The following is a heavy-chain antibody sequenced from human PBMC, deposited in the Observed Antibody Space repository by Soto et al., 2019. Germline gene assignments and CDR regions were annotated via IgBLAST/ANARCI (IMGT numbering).Heavy chain of an antibody. CDR1: GYSFTSYG. CDR2: ISAYNGNT. J-gene: IGHJ5*02. D-gene: IGHD5-18*01. Sequence: QVQLVQSGAEVKKPGASVKVSCKASGYSFTSYGITWVRQAPGQGLEWMGWISAYNGNTNYAQKFQGRVTMTTDTSTSTAYMELRSLRSDDTAVYYCARVWLASTATNWFDPWGQGTLVTVSS. CDR3: ARVWLASTATNWFDP. V-gene: IGHV1-18*01.